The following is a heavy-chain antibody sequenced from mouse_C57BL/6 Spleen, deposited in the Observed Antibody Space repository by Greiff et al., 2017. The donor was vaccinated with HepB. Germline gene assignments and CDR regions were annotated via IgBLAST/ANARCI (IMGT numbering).Heavy chain of an antibody. CDR3: ARWRDYPRYFDY. D-gene: IGHD5-5*01. V-gene: IGHV1-52*01. J-gene: IGHJ2*01. CDR2: IDPSDSET. CDR1: GYTFTSYW. Sequence: QVQLQQSGAELVRPGSSVKLSCKASGYTFTSYWMHWVKQRPIQGLEWIGNIDPSDSETHYNQKFKDKATLTVDKSSSTAYMQLSSLTSEDSAVYYCARWRDYPRYFDYWGQGTTLTVSS.